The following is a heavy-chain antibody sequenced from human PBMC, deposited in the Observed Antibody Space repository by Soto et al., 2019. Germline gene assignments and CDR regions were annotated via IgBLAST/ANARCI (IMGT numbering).Heavy chain of an antibody. J-gene: IGHJ6*02. V-gene: IGHV4-34*01. Sequence: AETLSLTCAVYGGSFSGYYWSGVRQPPGKGLEWIGEINHRGSTNYNPSLKSRVTISVDTSKNQFSLKLSSVTAADTAVYYCARKRYSSGWYDYYYYYGMDVWGQGTTVTVSS. CDR3: ARKRYSSGWYDYYYYYGMDV. CDR2: INHRGST. CDR1: GGSFSGYY. D-gene: IGHD6-19*01.